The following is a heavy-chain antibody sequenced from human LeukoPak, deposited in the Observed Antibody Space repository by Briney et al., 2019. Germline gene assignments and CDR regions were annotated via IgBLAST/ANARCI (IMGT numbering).Heavy chain of an antibody. CDR2: IRSISSTI. V-gene: IGHV3-48*02. CDR3: ARDKDYAFDY. Sequence: GGSLRFSCAASGFTFTSYSMNWVRQAPGKGLEWVSYIRSISSTIYYADSVKGRFTISSDNAKNSLYLQMDSLRDEDTAVYYCARDKDYAFDYWGQGTLVTVSS. D-gene: IGHD4-17*01. J-gene: IGHJ4*02. CDR1: GFTFTSYS.